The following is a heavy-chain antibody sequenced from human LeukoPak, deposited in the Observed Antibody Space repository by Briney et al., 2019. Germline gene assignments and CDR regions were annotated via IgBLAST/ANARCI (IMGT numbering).Heavy chain of an antibody. CDR2: IWYDGSKK. V-gene: IGHV3-33*01. CDR3: VRDPSTVTYYFDL. CDR1: GYTFSRYG. D-gene: IGHD4-17*01. J-gene: IGHJ4*02. Sequence: GGSLRLSCAASGYTFSRYGMHWVRQAPGRGLEWVAVIWYDGSKKDYAESVKGRFTISRDDSKSTLYLQMSSLRADDTAVYYCVRDPSTVTYYFDLWGQGTLVNVSS.